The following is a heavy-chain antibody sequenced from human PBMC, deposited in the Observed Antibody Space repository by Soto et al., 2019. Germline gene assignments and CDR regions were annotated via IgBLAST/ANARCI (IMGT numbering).Heavy chain of an antibody. D-gene: IGHD2-15*01. V-gene: IGHV4-31*01. CDR3: ATQGYCSGGSCYPARNYYYYMDV. CDR2: IYYSGST. CDR1: GGSISSGGYY. J-gene: IGHJ6*03. Sequence: QVQLQESGPGLVKPSQTLSLTCTVSGGSISSGGYYWSWIRQHPGKGLEWIGYIYYSGSTYYNPSHESQVTISVDTSKHQSSLKLSSVTAADTAVYYCATQGYCSGGSCYPARNYYYYMDVWGKGTTVTVSS.